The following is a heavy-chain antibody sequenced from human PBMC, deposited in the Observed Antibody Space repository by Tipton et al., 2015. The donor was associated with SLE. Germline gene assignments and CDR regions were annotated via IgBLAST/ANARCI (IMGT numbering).Heavy chain of an antibody. V-gene: IGHV3-23*01. CDR2: MSGSGAST. J-gene: IGHJ4*02. CDR1: GFNFNYFA. D-gene: IGHD2-21*02. Sequence: SLRLSCAASGFNFNYFAMSWVRQAPGKGLEWVSAMSGSGASTYYADSVKGRFTISRDNSKNTVFLQMNSLTVDDTALYYCAKEGLIVVVTDWGQGTLVTVSS. CDR3: AKEGLIVVVTD.